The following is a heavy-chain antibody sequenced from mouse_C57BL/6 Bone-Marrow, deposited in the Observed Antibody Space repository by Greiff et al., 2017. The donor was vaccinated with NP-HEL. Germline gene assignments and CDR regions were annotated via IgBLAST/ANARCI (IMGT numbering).Heavy chain of an antibody. CDR1: GFTFSSYA. V-gene: IGHV5-9-1*02. J-gene: IGHJ2*01. Sequence: EVMLVESGEGLVKPGGSLKLSCAASGFTFSSYAMSWVRQTPEKRLEWVAYISSGGDYIYYADTVKGRFTISRDNARNTLYLQMSSLKSEDTAMYYCTREGNYYGSSCYFDYWGQGTTLTVSS. D-gene: IGHD1-1*01. CDR2: ISSGGDYI. CDR3: TREGNYYGSSCYFDY.